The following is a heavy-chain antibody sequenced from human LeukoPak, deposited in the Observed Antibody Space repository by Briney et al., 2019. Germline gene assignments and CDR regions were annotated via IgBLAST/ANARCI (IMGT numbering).Heavy chain of an antibody. V-gene: IGHV4-59*08. Sequence: ASETLSLTCTVSGGSISRDYWSWIRQPPGKGLEWIGYIYYTGSTNYNPSLKSRVTILVDTSKNQFSLRLSSVTAADTAVYYCASPALDPTGAFHIWGQGTMVTVSS. J-gene: IGHJ3*02. CDR2: IYYTGST. CDR1: GGSISRDY. CDR3: ASPALDPTGAFHI. D-gene: IGHD2-8*02.